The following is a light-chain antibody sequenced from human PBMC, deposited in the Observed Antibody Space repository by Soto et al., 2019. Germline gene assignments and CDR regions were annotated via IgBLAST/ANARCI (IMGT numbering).Light chain of an antibody. CDR2: EVN. J-gene: IGLJ2*01. CDR1: SSDVGGYNF. Sequence: QSVLTQPASVSGSPGQSITISCTGTSSDVGGYNFVSWYQQHPGKAPKLMIYEVNNRPSGGSSRFSGSKSGNTASLIISGLQAEDEGDYFCSAYTGSSLVFGGGTKLTVL. CDR3: SAYTGSSLV. V-gene: IGLV2-14*01.